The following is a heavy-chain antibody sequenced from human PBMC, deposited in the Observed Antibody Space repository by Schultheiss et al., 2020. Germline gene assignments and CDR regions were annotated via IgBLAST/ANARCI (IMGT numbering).Heavy chain of an antibody. CDR3: ARYYYDSSGFDY. D-gene: IGHD3-22*01. CDR1: GGSFSGYY. CDR2: INHSGST. J-gene: IGHJ4*02. Sequence: SETLSLTCAVYGGSFSGYYWSWIRQPPGKGLEWIGEINHSGSTNYNPSLKSRVTLSVDTSKNQFSLKLSSVTAADTAVYYCARYYYDSSGFDYWGQGTLVTVSS. V-gene: IGHV4-34*01.